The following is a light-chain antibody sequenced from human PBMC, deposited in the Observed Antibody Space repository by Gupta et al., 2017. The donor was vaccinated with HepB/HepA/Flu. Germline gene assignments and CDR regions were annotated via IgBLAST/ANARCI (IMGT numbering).Light chain of an antibody. V-gene: IGLV3-21*04. J-gene: IGLJ2*01. CDR1: NIGSKS. CDR3: LVCGSSSAHGV. CDR2: YDS. Sequence: SYALTHPPSVSVAPGKTARITCGGNNIGSKSVHWYQQKRGQDPVLVIEYDSDRPSGIPELLVCYSPGNKATRHTRRVEAGEEADDYWLVCGSSSAHGVFGGGTKLTVL.